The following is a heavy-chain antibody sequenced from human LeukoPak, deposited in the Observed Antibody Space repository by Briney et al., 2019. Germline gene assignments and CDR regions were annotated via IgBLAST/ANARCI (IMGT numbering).Heavy chain of an antibody. CDR3: ARGTPSYQIDY. V-gene: IGHV4-34*01. CDR2: INHSGST. Sequence: PSETLSLTCAVYGGSFSGYYWSWIRQPPGKGLEWIGEINHSGSTNYNPSLKSRVTISVDTSKNQFSLKLSSVTAADTAVYYCARGTPSYQIDYWGQGTLVTVSS. D-gene: IGHD4-23*01. J-gene: IGHJ4*02. CDR1: GGSFSGYY.